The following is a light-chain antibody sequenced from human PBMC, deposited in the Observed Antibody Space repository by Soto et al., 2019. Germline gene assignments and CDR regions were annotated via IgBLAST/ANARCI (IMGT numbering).Light chain of an antibody. CDR1: QSISVW. J-gene: IGKJ2*01. Sequence: DIQMTQSPSTLSASVGDRVTITCRASQSISVWLAWYQQKPGKAPNLLIYKASSLESGVPSRFSGSGYGTEFTLTISSLQPDDFATYYCQHYISYSRTFGQGTKLEIK. CDR3: QHYISYSRT. CDR2: KAS. V-gene: IGKV1-5*03.